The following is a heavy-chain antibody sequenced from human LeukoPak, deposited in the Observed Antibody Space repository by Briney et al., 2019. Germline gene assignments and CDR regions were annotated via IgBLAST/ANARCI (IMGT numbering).Heavy chain of an antibody. D-gene: IGHD4-4*01. V-gene: IGHV3-13*01. CDR2: IGTAGDT. Sequence: PGGSLRLSCAASGFTFSSYDMHWVRQATGKGLEWVSAIGTAGDTYYPGSVKGRFTISRDNAKNSLYLQMNSLRAEDTAVYYCARTYDYSNYIDYWGQGTLVTVSS. CDR3: ARTYDYSNYIDY. J-gene: IGHJ4*02. CDR1: GFTFSSYD.